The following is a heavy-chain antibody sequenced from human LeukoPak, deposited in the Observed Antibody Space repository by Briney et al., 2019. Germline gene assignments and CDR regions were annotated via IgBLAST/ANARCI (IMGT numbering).Heavy chain of an antibody. CDR2: ISYDGSNK. CDR3: VRVGRWLQLTPRFDY. J-gene: IGHJ4*02. CDR1: GFTFSSYA. V-gene: IGHV3-30*04. D-gene: IGHD5-24*01. Sequence: GGSLRLSCAASGFTFSSYAMHWVRQAPGKGLEWVAVISYDGSNKYYADSVKGRFTISRDNSKNTLYLQMNILRAEDTAVYYCVRVGRWLQLTPRFDYWGQGTLVTVSS.